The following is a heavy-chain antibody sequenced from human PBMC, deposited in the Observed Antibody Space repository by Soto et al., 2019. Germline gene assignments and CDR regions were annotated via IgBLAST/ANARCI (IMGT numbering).Heavy chain of an antibody. Sequence: QVQLVQSGAEVKKPGSSVKVSCKASGGTFSSYAISWVRQAPGQGLEWMGGIIPIFGTANYAQKFQGRVTITADESTSTADMELSSLRSEDTAVYYCARDGDYGDYVSHDYWGQGTLVTVSS. CDR1: GGTFSSYA. CDR2: IIPIFGTA. V-gene: IGHV1-69*12. D-gene: IGHD4-17*01. J-gene: IGHJ4*02. CDR3: ARDGDYGDYVSHDY.